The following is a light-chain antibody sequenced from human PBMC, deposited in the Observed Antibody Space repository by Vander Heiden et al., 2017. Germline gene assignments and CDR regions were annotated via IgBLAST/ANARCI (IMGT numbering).Light chain of an antibody. CDR1: SPNIGGNA. V-gene: IGLV1-44*01. J-gene: IGLJ2*01. CDR2: SNK. CDR3: AAWDGSLNGLV. Sequence: QSVLPQSPSASGTPGQRVTIPCAGRSPNIGGNAVKRYQQLPGTAPQLLIYSNKQRPSGVPDLFAGSKSGTSSSLAISVLPSDDEADYYCAAWDGSLNGLVFGGGTKLTVL.